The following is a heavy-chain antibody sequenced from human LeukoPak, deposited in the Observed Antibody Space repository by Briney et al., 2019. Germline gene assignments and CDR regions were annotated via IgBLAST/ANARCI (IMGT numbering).Heavy chain of an antibody. CDR1: GFTFSTYW. Sequence: GSLRLSCAASGFTFSTYWMSWIRQPPGKGLEWIGEINHSGSTNYNPSLKSRVTISVDTSKNQFSLKLSSVTAADTAVYYCARGASQLAFDYWGQGTLVTVSS. J-gene: IGHJ4*02. CDR2: INHSGST. CDR3: ARGASQLAFDY. V-gene: IGHV4-34*01. D-gene: IGHD6-13*01.